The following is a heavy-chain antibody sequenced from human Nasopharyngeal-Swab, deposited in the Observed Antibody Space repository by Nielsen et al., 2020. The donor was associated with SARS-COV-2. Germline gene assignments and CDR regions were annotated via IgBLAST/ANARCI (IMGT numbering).Heavy chain of an antibody. CDR1: AGSISSYY. CDR2: IYYSGST. CDR3: ARVRRPRYCSSTSCYGYNWFDP. Sequence: SETLSLTCTVSAGSISSYYWSWIPQPPGKGLEWIGYIYYSGSTNYNPSLKSRVTISVDTSKNQFSLKLSSVTAADTAVYYCARVRRPRYCSSTSCYGYNWFDPWGQGTLVTVSS. D-gene: IGHD2-2*01. J-gene: IGHJ5*02. V-gene: IGHV4-59*01.